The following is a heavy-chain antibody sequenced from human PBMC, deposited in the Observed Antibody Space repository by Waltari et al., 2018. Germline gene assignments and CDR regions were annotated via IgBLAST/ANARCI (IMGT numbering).Heavy chain of an antibody. J-gene: IGHJ6*02. V-gene: IGHV3-23*01. Sequence: EVQVLESGGDLVQQGGSLRLSCVAAGFDFVNSPTSWVRQTPGKGLAWVSTMTGTGGGPLYANSPYYADSVKGRFTISRDNSKNTIYLQMSSLNAEDTAIYYCAKGSGMDVWGQGTTVTVSS. CDR2: MTGTGGGPLYANSP. CDR3: AKGSGMDV. CDR1: GFDFVNSP.